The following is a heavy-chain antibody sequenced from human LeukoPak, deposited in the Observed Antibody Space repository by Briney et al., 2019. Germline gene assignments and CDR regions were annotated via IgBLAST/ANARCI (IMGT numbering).Heavy chain of an antibody. V-gene: IGHV3-7*01. D-gene: IGHD1-7*01. CDR1: GFTFTDYW. J-gene: IGHJ4*02. CDR3: AREDDWNYEDY. Sequence: PGESLRLSCAASGFTFTDYWMSWVRQAPGKGLEWVANIKRDGSEKYYVDSVKGRFTISRDNAKNSLYLQMNSLRAEDTAIYYCAREDDWNYEDYWGQGTLVTVSS. CDR2: IKRDGSEK.